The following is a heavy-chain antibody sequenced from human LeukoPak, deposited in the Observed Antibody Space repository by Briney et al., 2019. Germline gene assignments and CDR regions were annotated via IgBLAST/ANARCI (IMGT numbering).Heavy chain of an antibody. CDR3: ARKGYYNLAFDY. CDR1: GDSISTTNW. J-gene: IGHJ4*02. V-gene: IGHV4-4*02. D-gene: IGHD3-9*01. CDR2: IYHSGST. Sequence: PSGTVSLTCAVSGDSISTTNWWSWVRQPPGKGLEWIGEIYHSGSTNYNPSLKSRVTISVDKSKHQFSLKLSSVTAADTAVYYCARKGYYNLAFDYWGQGTLVTVSS.